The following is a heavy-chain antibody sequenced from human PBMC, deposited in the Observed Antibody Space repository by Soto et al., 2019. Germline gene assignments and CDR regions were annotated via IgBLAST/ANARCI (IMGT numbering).Heavy chain of an antibody. CDR2: INPSGGST. J-gene: IGHJ4*02. CDR3: AREGDDSSGYYYYFDY. D-gene: IGHD3-22*01. CDR1: GYTFTSYY. Sequence: ASVKVSCKASGYTFTSYYMHWVRRAPGQGLEWMGIINPSGGSTSYAQKFQGRVTMTRDTSTSTVYMELSSLRAEDTAVYYCAREGDDSSGYYYYFDYWGQGTLVTVSS. V-gene: IGHV1-46*01.